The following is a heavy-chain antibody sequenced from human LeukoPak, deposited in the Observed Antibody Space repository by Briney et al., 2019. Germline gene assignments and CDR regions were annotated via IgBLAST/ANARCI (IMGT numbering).Heavy chain of an antibody. CDR2: IIPIFGTA. D-gene: IGHD4-17*01. J-gene: IGHJ5*01. CDR3: ARAPTVTTYWFDP. V-gene: IGHV1-69*06. Sequence: SVKVSCKASGGTFSSYAISWVRQAPGQGLEWMGGIIPIFGTANYAQKFQGRVTITADKSTSTAYMELSSLRSEDTAVYYCARAPTVTTYWFDPWGQGTLVTVSS. CDR1: GGTFSSYA.